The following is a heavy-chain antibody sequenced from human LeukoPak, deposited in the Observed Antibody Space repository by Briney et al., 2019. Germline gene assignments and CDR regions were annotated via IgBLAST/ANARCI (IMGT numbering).Heavy chain of an antibody. V-gene: IGHV3-48*01. CDR1: GFTFSSYW. CDR2: ISSSSSTI. D-gene: IGHD6-13*01. J-gene: IGHJ4*02. Sequence: PGGSLRLSCAASGFTFSSYWMHWVRQAPGKGLEWVSYISSSSSTIYYADSVKGRFTISRDNAKNSLYLQMNSLRAEDTAVYYCARDHFKAGISHDYWGQGTLVTVSS. CDR3: ARDHFKAGISHDY.